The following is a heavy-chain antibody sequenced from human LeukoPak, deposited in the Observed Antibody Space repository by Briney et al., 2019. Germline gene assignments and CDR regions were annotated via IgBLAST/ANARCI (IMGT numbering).Heavy chain of an antibody. CDR2: IFMSGST. J-gene: IGHJ4*02. Sequence: GTLSLTRTVSGGSISGSYWSWIRPPAGKGVEWIGRIFMSGSTNYNPSLNSRVTISVDTSKNKFSLKLSSVTAADTAVYYCAREVAGIQLFDYWGEGTLGTVS. CDR1: GGSISGSY. CDR3: AREVAGIQLFDY. V-gene: IGHV4-4*07. D-gene: IGHD5-18*01.